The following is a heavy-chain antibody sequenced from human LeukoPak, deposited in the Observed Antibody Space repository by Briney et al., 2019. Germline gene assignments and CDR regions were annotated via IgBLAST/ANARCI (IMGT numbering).Heavy chain of an antibody. CDR3: ARHCCSGPAKRVFDT. CDR2: IYHTGST. D-gene: IGHD2-15*01. V-gene: IGHV4-4*02. Sequence: SETLSLTCAVSGGSISTTNWWNWVRQPPGKGLEWIGEIYHTGSTNYNPSLKSRFTISVDTSNHQSSLRLGSVTAADTAVYHCARHCCSGPAKRVFDTWGQGTMVTVSS. J-gene: IGHJ3*02. CDR1: GGSISTTNW.